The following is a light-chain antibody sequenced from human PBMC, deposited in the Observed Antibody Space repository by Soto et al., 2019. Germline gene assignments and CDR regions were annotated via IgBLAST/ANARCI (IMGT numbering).Light chain of an antibody. CDR3: QSYDPTLNVV. CDR1: SSNIGAGYD. Sequence: QSVLTQPPSVSGAPGQRVTISCTGSSSNIGAGYDVHWYQQLPGTAPKLLIYANTNRPSGVPDRFSGSKSGTSASLAITGLQAEDEADYYCQSYDPTLNVVFGGGTKVTVL. V-gene: IGLV1-40*01. J-gene: IGLJ2*01. CDR2: ANT.